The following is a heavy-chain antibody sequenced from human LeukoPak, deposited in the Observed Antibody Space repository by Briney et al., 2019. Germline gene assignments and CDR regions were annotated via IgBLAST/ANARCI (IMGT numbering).Heavy chain of an antibody. D-gene: IGHD5-24*01. J-gene: IGHJ5*02. CDR1: GGTFSSYA. CDR2: IIPILGTA. CDR3: ARGPEKMATIEFNWFDP. Sequence: SVKVSCKASGGTFSSYAISWVRQAPGQGLEWMGRIIPILGTANYAQKFQGRVTITADKSTSTAYMELSSLRSEDTAVYYCARGPEKMATIEFNWFDPWGQGTLVTVSS. V-gene: IGHV1-69*04.